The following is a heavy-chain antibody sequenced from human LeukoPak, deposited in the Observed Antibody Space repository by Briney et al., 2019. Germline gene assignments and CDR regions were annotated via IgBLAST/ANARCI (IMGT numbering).Heavy chain of an antibody. D-gene: IGHD4-17*01. Sequence: PSETLSLTCTVSGYSISSGYYWGWIRQPPGKGLEWIGSIYHSGSTYYNPSLKSRVTISVDTSKNQFSLKLSSVTAADTAVYYCARVYGDYAFGWFDPWGQGTLVTVSS. V-gene: IGHV4-38-2*02. CDR3: ARVYGDYAFGWFDP. CDR1: GYSISSGYY. J-gene: IGHJ5*02. CDR2: IYHSGST.